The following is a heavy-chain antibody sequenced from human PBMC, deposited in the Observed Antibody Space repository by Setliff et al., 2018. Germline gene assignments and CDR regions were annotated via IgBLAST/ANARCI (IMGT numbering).Heavy chain of an antibody. D-gene: IGHD5-18*01. Sequence: PGGSLRLSCAASGFTFSGYSMNWVRQAPGKGLEWVSYISGSSHIISYADPVKGRFTISRDNAKNSLYLQMNSLRAEDTAVYYCTRVGQLWTQRYYYYYMDVWGKGTTVTVSS. CDR1: GFTFSGYS. CDR2: ISGSSHII. J-gene: IGHJ6*03. CDR3: TRVGQLWTQRYYYYYMDV. V-gene: IGHV3-48*04.